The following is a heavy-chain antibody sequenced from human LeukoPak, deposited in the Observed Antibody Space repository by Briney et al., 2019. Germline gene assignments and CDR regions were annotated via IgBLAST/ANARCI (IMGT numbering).Heavy chain of an antibody. Sequence: GGSLRLSCAASGFSFSSYRMNWVRQAPGKGLEWVSAISGSGGSTYYADSVKGRFTISRDNSKNTLYLQMNSLRAEDTALYYCAKDHWIAVAGLNRGNWFDPWGQGTLVTVSS. V-gene: IGHV3-23*01. D-gene: IGHD6-19*01. CDR3: AKDHWIAVAGLNRGNWFDP. CDR1: GFSFSSYR. CDR2: ISGSGGST. J-gene: IGHJ5*02.